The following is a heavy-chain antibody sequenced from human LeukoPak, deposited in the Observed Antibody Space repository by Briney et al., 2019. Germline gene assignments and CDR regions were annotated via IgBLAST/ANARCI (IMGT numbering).Heavy chain of an antibody. V-gene: IGHV4-38-2*02. CDR1: GYSISSGYY. Sequence: SETLSLTCTVSGYSISSGYYWGWIRQPPGKGLEWIGTMYNSGSTDYNPSLGSRVTISVDTSKNQFSLKLSSVTAADTAVYYCAREADRWFDPWGQGTLVTVSS. J-gene: IGHJ5*02. CDR2: MYNSGST. CDR3: AREADRWFDP.